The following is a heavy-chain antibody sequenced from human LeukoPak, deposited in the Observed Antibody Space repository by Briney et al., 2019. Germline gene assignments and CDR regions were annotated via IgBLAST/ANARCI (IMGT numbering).Heavy chain of an antibody. D-gene: IGHD2-15*01. CDR1: GFTVSSNY. CDR3: AKPDTETDIVVVVAAPPPFDY. J-gene: IGHJ4*02. Sequence: GGSLRLSCAASGFTVSSNYMSWVRQAPGKGLEWVAVISYDGSNKYYADSVKGRFTISRDNSKNTLYLQMNSLRAEDTAVYYCAKPDTETDIVVVVAAPPPFDYWGQGTLVTVSS. V-gene: IGHV3-30*18. CDR2: ISYDGSNK.